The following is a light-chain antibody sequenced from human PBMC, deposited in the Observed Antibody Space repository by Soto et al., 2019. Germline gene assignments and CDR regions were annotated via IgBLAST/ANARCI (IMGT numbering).Light chain of an antibody. CDR2: GAS. V-gene: IGKV3-20*01. CDR3: QQYGSSGT. Sequence: EGGLTPSPCTLSLSPGESAPLSCRASQSVSNNYLAWYQQKPGQAPRLLIYGASNRATGIPDRFSGSGSGTDFTLTISRLEPEDFAVYYCQQYGSSGTFGQGTKV. J-gene: IGKJ1*01. CDR1: QSVSNNY.